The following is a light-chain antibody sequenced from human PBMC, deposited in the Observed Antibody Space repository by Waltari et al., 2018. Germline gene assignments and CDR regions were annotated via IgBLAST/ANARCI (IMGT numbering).Light chain of an antibody. CDR1: QSVDSY. V-gene: IGKV3-11*01. Sequence: EIALTQFPATLSLSPGERATLSCRASQSVDSYLPWYQQRRGQTPRLVMYAASRRDTGIPARFSGSGSGTVFTFTISSLEPDDFAVYYCHQRSNWPITFGQGTRLEI. CDR3: HQRSNWPIT. CDR2: AAS. J-gene: IGKJ5*01.